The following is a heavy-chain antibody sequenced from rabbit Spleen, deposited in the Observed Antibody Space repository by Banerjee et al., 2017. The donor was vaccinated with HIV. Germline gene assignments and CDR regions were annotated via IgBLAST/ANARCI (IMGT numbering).Heavy chain of an antibody. J-gene: IGHJ4*01. CDR3: VREVAVKFSL. Sequence: QEQLEESGGDLVQPEGSLTLTCKASGFSLSSDYYICWVRQAPGKGLELIGYIDPVFGITYYADSVKGRFTISRDNTQNTVSLQLNSLTAADTATYFCVREVAVKFSLWGPGTLVTVS. D-gene: IGHD4-1*01. CDR2: IDPVFGIT. CDR1: GFSLSSDYY. V-gene: IGHV1S43*01.